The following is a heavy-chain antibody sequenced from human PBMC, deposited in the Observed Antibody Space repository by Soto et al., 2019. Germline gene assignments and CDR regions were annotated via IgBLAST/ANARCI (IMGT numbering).Heavy chain of an antibody. D-gene: IGHD3-3*01. V-gene: IGHV1-18*01. J-gene: IGHJ5*02. Sequence: ASVKVSCKASGYTFTSYGISWVRQAPGQGLERMGWISAYNGNTNYAQKLQGRVTMTTDTSTSTAYMELRSLRSDDTAVYYCARSPPTYYDFWSGYGQFDPWGQGTLVTVSS. CDR2: ISAYNGNT. CDR3: ARSPPTYYDFWSGYGQFDP. CDR1: GYTFTSYG.